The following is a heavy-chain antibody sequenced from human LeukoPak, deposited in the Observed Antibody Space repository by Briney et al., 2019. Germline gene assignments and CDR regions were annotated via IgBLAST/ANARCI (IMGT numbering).Heavy chain of an antibody. CDR2: IYSGGIT. V-gene: IGHV3-53*04. D-gene: IGHD5-12*01. CDR1: GFSVSDNY. J-gene: IGHJ3*02. Sequence: GGSLRLSCAASGFSVSDNYMNWVRQAPGKELEWVSIIYSGGITYYADSVRGRFTLSRHNSENTLYLQMNSLRAEDTAVYYCARARGSHDALDIWGQGTMVTVSS. CDR3: ARARGSHDALDI.